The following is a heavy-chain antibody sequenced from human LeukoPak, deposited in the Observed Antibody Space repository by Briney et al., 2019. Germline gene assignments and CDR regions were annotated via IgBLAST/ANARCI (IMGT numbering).Heavy chain of an antibody. CDR3: VKAGVEDDWYFDL. D-gene: IGHD3-3*01. J-gene: IGHJ2*01. CDR1: GFIFSTYA. CDR2: ISNNGYIT. Sequence: PGGSLRLSCSASGFIFSTYAMHWVRQAPGKGPEYVSAISNNGYITYYADSVKGRFTISRDNSKKTLFLQMSSLRAEDTAVYFCVKAGVEDDWYFDLWGRGTLVTVSS. V-gene: IGHV3-64D*06.